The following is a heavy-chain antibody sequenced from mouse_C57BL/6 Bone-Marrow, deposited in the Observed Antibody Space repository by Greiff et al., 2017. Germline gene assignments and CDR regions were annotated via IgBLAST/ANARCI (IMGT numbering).Heavy chain of an antibody. CDR3: ARNWDGGYYFDY. CDR1: GYTFTSYW. D-gene: IGHD4-1*01. V-gene: IGHV1-52*01. J-gene: IGHJ2*01. CDR2: IDPSDSET. Sequence: QVQLQQPGAELVRPGSSVKLSCKASGYTFTSYWMHWVKQRPIQGLEWIGNIDPSDSETHYNQKFKDKDTLTVDKSSSTAYMQLSSLTSEDSAVYYCARNWDGGYYFDYWGQGTTLTVSS.